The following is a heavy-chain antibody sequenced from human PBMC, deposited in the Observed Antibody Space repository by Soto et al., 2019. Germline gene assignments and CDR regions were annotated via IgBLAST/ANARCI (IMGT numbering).Heavy chain of an antibody. V-gene: IGHV1-3*05. D-gene: IGHD1-26*01. CDR1: AYTFTSYA. J-gene: IGHJ4*02. CDR2: INAGNGNT. Sequence: QVQLVQSGAEEKKPGASVKVSCKASAYTFTSYAMHWVRQAPGQRLEWMGCINAGNGNTKYSQKFQGRVTITRDTSASTAYMELSSLRSEDMAVYYCARVLVGATPLDYWGQGTLVTVS. CDR3: ARVLVGATPLDY.